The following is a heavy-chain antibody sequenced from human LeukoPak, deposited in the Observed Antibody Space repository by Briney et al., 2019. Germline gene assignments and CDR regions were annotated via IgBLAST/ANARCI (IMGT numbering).Heavy chain of an antibody. J-gene: IGHJ4*02. V-gene: IGHV3-48*02. CDR3: ARGGTTVVNRYSFDY. CDR2: ISSSSSTI. CDR1: GFTFSSYS. Sequence: PGGSLRLSCAASGFTFSSYSMNWVRQASGKGLEWVSYISSSSSTIYYADSVKGRFTISRDNAKNSLYLQMNSLRDEDTAVYYCARGGTTVVNRYSFDYWGQGTLVTVSS. D-gene: IGHD4-23*01.